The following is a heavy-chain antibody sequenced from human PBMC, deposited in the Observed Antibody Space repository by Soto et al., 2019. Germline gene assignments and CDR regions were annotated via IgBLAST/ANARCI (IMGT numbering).Heavy chain of an antibody. V-gene: IGHV3-23*01. CDR2: ISGSGGTT. D-gene: IGHD3-3*01. CDR1: GFTFSSYA. Sequence: PGGSLRLSCAASGFTFSSYAMSWVRQAPGKGLEWVSAISGSGGTTYYADSVKGRFTISRDNSENTLFLQMNSLRAEDTAVYYCAKVPNYDFWSGPLMDVWGKGTTVTVSS. CDR3: AKVPNYDFWSGPLMDV. J-gene: IGHJ6*03.